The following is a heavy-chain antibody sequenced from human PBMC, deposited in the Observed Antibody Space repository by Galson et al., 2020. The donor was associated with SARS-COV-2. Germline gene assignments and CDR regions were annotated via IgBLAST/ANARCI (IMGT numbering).Heavy chain of an antibody. Sequence: GGSLRLSCAASGFSFSSYAMSWVRQAPGKGLEWVSDISGSSSSAFNADSVKGRFTISRDNSKNTLCLQLNTLRAEDTALYFCAKGTTFWYGSVIKTPYVFDLWGQGAMVTVSS. CDR3: AKGTTFWYGSVIKTPYVFDL. V-gene: IGHV3-23*01. CDR1: GFSFSSYA. D-gene: IGHD3-10*01. CDR2: ISGSSSSA. J-gene: IGHJ3*01.